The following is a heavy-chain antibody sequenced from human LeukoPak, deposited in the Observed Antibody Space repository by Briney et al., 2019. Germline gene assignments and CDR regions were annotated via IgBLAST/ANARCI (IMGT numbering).Heavy chain of an antibody. CDR2: IKTDGSIT. CDR3: ARDPRISTVLTPFDY. V-gene: IGHV3-74*01. J-gene: IGHJ4*02. Sequence: GGSLRLSCAGSGFSLNSYGMHWVRQAPGKGLEWVSGIKTDGSITTYADSVRGRFTISRDNDKNTLYLQMNSLRAEDTAVYYCARDPRISTVLTPFDYWGQGTLVTVSS. D-gene: IGHD4-17*01. CDR1: GFSLNSYG.